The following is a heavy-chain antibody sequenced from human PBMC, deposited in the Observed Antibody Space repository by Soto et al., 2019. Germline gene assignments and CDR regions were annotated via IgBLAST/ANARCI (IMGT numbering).Heavy chain of an antibody. D-gene: IGHD2-15*01. CDR2: ISYDGSNK. Sequence: QVQLVESGGGVVQPGRSLRLSCAASGFTFNSYGMHWVRQAPGKGLEWVAVISYDGSNKYYADSVKGRFTISRDNSKNTLYLQMNSLRAEDTAVYYCAKDALDIVVVVAATFGAFDIWGQGTMVTVSS. V-gene: IGHV3-30*18. CDR1: GFTFNSYG. J-gene: IGHJ3*02. CDR3: AKDALDIVVVVAATFGAFDI.